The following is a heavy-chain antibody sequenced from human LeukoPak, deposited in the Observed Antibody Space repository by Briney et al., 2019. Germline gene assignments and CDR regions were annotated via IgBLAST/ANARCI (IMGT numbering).Heavy chain of an antibody. Sequence: EAGGSLRLSCAASGFIFSNYNMNWVRQVPGKGLVWVARINNIQSDPGRIRYADAVKGRFTISRDNIRNTLYLQMNSLRVDDTAVYYCVRWSDDHSNHANYWGQGTLVTVSS. CDR2: INNIQSDPGRI. CDR3: VRWSDDHSNHANY. D-gene: IGHD4-11*01. CDR1: GFIFSNYN. V-gene: IGHV3-74*01. J-gene: IGHJ4*02.